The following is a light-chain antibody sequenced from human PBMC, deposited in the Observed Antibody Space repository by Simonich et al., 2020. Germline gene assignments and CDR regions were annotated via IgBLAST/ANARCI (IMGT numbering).Light chain of an antibody. J-gene: IGLJ2*01. CDR1: SSDVGGYNY. CDR3: SSYTSSSTLV. CDR2: DAS. Sequence: QSALTQPASVSGSPGQSITISCTGTSSDVGGYNYVSWYQQHPGKAPKLMIYDASKRPSGVSNRVSGSKSGNTASLTISGLQAEDEADYYCSSYTSSSTLVFGGGTKLTVL. V-gene: IGLV2-14*01.